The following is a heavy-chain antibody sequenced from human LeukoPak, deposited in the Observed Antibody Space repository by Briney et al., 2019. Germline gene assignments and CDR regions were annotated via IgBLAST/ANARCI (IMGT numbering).Heavy chain of an antibody. CDR2: VFSRGTT. J-gene: IGHJ5*01. Sequence: SDTLSLTCSGSGGSMNNYYWNWIRQSPKKGLEWIGFVFSRGTTNFNPSFRSRLTMSIDTSTNQFSLTLTSMTAADTAVYFCARSWAAKWELPGQFDSWGQGRLVTVSS. D-gene: IGHD1-26*01. V-gene: IGHV4-4*07. CDR3: ARSWAAKWELPGQFDS. CDR1: GGSMNNYY.